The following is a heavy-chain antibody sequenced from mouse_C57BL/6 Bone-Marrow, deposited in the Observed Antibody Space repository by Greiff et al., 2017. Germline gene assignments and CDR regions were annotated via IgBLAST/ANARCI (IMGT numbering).Heavy chain of an antibody. J-gene: IGHJ3*01. CDR2: IWSGGST. CDR1: GFSLTSYG. CDR3: ARNSDATSTRAY. V-gene: IGHV2-2*01. Sequence: QVQLKESGPGLVQPSQSLSITCTVSGFSLTSYGVHWVRQSPGKGLEWLGVIWSGGSTDYNAAFISRLSISKDNSKSQVFFKMNSLQADDTAIYYCARNSDATSTRAYWGQGTLVTVSA.